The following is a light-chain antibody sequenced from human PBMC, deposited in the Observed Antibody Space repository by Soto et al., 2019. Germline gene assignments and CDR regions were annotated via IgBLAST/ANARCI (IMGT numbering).Light chain of an antibody. V-gene: IGKV1-5*03. CDR2: DAS. CDR3: QQHNPYSPYT. Sequence: DIQMTQSPSTLSASVGDRVTITCRASQSITNCLAWYQQKPGKAPKLLIFDASSLRSGGPSTFSGSGSGTEFTLTISSLQPEDFATYYCQQHNPYSPYTFGQGPKLEIK. CDR1: QSITNC. J-gene: IGKJ2*01.